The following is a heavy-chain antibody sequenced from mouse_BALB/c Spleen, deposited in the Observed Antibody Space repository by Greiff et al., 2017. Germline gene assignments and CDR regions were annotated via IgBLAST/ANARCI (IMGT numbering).Heavy chain of an antibody. CDR1: GFTFSDYY. J-gene: IGHJ3*01. D-gene: IGHD1-1*01. Sequence: EVKLMESGGGLVKPGGSLKLSCAASGFTFSDYYMYWVRQTPEKRLEWVATISDGGSYTYYPDSVKGRFTISRDNAKNNLYLQMSSLKSEDTAMYYCARDTDRSRPGFAYWGQGTLVTVSA. V-gene: IGHV5-4*02. CDR2: ISDGGSYT. CDR3: ARDTDRSRPGFAY.